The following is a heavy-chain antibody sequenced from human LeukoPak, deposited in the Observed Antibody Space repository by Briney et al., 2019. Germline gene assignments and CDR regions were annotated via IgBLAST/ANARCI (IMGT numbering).Heavy chain of an antibody. CDR1: GFTFSNYW. V-gene: IGHV3-74*01. J-gene: IGHJ4*02. CDR3: ATAGNYRFDY. Sequence: GGSLRLSCAASGFTFSNYWMSWVRQAPGKGLVWVSRINSDGSTTNYADSVKGRFTISRDNAKNTLYLQMDSLRADDTAVYYCATAGNYRFDYWGQGTLVTVSS. D-gene: IGHD1-7*01. CDR2: INSDGSTT.